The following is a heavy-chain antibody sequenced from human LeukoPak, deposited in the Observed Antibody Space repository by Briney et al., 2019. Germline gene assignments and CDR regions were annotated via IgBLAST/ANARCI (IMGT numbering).Heavy chain of an antibody. CDR2: ISGSSNYI. Sequence: GGSLRLSCAASRFTFSSYAMHWVRQAPGKGLEWVSSISGSSNYIYYADSVKGRFTISRGNAKNSLYLQMNSLRVEDTAVYYCARDESGDNDAFDIWGQGTMVTVSS. V-gene: IGHV3-21*01. CDR3: ARDESGDNDAFDI. D-gene: IGHD2-21*01. CDR1: RFTFSSYA. J-gene: IGHJ3*02.